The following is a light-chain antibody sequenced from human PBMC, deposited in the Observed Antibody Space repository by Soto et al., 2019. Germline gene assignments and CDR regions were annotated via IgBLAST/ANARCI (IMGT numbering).Light chain of an antibody. V-gene: IGKV3-20*01. CDR2: DAS. J-gene: IGKJ1*01. Sequence: EVVLTQSPATLSLAPGERATLSCRASQSVTNTHLAWYQQRPGQAPRLLIYDASSRATGIPDRFSGSGSGTDFTLTISRLEPEDFAVYYCQQYGSSRKTFGQGTKVDIK. CDR1: QSVTNTH. CDR3: QQYGSSRKT.